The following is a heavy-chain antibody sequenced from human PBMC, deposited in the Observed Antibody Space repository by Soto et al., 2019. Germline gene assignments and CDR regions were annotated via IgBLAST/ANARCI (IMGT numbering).Heavy chain of an antibody. CDR2: IRPYNGDT. D-gene: IGHD3-10*01. CDR1: GYMFISYG. J-gene: IGHJ4*02. V-gene: IGHV1-18*01. CDR3: VRDLDGSGSYYTDY. Sequence: QVQLVQSGAEGKKPGASVKVSCKASGYMFISYGINWVRQAPGQGLEWMGWIRPYNGDTKYAQSLQGRVTMTTDTSTSTAYMEMRSLRSDDTAVYYCVRDLDGSGSYYTDYWGPGTLVTVSS.